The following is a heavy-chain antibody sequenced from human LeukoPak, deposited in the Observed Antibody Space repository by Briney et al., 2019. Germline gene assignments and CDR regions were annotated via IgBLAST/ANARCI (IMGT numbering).Heavy chain of an antibody. CDR3: ARVALKAGGY. D-gene: IGHD3-10*01. CDR1: GGSFSGYY. Sequence: SETLSLTSSVYGGSFSGYYWSWIRQPPGKGLEWIGEINHSGSTNYNPSLKSRVTISVDTSKNQFSLKLSSVTAADTAVYYCARVALKAGGYWGQGTLVTVSS. CDR2: INHSGST. V-gene: IGHV4-34*01. J-gene: IGHJ4*02.